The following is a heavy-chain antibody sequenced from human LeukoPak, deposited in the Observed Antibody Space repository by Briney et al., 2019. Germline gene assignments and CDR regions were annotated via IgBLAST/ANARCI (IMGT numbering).Heavy chain of an antibody. Sequence: SETLSLTCTVSGGSISSSSSYWGWIRQPPGKGLEWIGSIYYSGSTYYNPSLKSRVTMSVDTSKNQFSLKLSSVTAADTAVYYCARIPIEYSSSYYFDYWGQGTLVTVSS. D-gene: IGHD6-6*01. CDR1: GGSISSSSSY. CDR2: IYYSGST. J-gene: IGHJ4*02. V-gene: IGHV4-39*07. CDR3: ARIPIEYSSSYYFDY.